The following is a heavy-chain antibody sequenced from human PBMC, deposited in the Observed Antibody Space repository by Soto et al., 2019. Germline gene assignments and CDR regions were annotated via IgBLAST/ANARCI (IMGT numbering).Heavy chain of an antibody. CDR3: ARRHLAVAVSPWFDP. CDR1: GLSITDSEMG. J-gene: IGHJ5*02. Sequence: QVTLKESGPVLVKPTETLTLRCTVSGLSITDSEMGVSWIRQPPGQPLEWLAHIDSSGEKSYRTFLKRRLASSKDTSKRQIFLTMTNMDPADTATYYCARRHLAVAVSPWFDPWGQGIPVTVSS. D-gene: IGHD6-19*01. CDR2: IDSSGEK. V-gene: IGHV2-26*01.